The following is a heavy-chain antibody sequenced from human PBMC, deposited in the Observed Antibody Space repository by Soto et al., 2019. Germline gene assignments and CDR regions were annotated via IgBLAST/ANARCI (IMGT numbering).Heavy chain of an antibody. J-gene: IGHJ6*02. D-gene: IGHD3-3*01. CDR2: IYYSGST. Sequence: SETLSLTCTVSGGSISSGDYYWSWIRQPPGKGLEWIGYIYYSGSTYYNTSLKSRVTISVDTSKNQFSLKLSSVTAADTAVYYCARDESYYDFWSGYWAQHGMDVWGQGTTVTVSS. CDR1: GGSISSGDYY. V-gene: IGHV4-30-4*01. CDR3: ARDESYYDFWSGYWAQHGMDV.